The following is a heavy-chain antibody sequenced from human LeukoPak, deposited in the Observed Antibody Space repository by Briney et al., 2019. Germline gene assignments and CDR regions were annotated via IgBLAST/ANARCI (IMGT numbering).Heavy chain of an antibody. J-gene: IGHJ3*02. D-gene: IGHD1-14*01. CDR2: ISSSSSYI. Sequence: GGSLRLSCAASGFTFSSYSMNWVRQAPGKGLEWVSSISSSSSYIYYADSVKGRFTVSWDNAKNSFYLQMNSLRAEDTAVFYCARDLGPYNTSPNSGAFDIWGQGTMVTVSS. CDR3: ARDLGPYNTSPNSGAFDI. CDR1: GFTFSSYS. V-gene: IGHV3-21*01.